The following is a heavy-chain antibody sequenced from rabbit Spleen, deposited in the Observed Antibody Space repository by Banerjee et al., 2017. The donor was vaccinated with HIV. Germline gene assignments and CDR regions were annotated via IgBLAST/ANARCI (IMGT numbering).Heavy chain of an antibody. CDR3: ARDSGSSFSSYGMDL. D-gene: IGHD8-1*01. Sequence: QSLEESGGDLVKPGGSLTLTCKASGVSLNDKDVMCWVRQAPGKGLEWIACINTYTGKPVYATWPKGRFTISRTSSTTVTLQMTSLTAADTATYFCARDSGSSFSSYGMDLWGPGTLVTVS. V-gene: IGHV1S40*01. CDR1: GVSLNDKDV. J-gene: IGHJ6*01. CDR2: INTYTGKP.